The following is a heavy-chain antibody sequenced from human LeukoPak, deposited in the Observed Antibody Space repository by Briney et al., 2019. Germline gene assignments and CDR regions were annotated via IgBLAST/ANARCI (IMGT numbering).Heavy chain of an antibody. V-gene: IGHV5-51*01. Sequence: GESLKISCKGSGYSFTDFWIGWVRQMPGKGLEWMGIIYPDDSDIRHSPFFEGQVTISADKSISTAYLQWSSLKASDTAIYYCARHYKQQLIDFWGPGTLVTVSS. CDR3: ARHYKQQLIDF. D-gene: IGHD6-13*01. CDR2: IYPDDSDI. J-gene: IGHJ4*02. CDR1: GYSFTDFW.